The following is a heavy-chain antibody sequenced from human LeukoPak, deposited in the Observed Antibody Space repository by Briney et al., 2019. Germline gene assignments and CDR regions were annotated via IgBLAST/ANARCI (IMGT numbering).Heavy chain of an antibody. CDR1: GFTFDDYA. V-gene: IGHV3-9*01. CDR3: AKDNYGSGSYEDY. CDR2: ISWNSGSI. Sequence: PGRSLRLSCAASGFTFDDYAMHWVRQAPGKGLEWVSGISWNSGSIGYADSVKGRFTISRDNAKNSLYLQMNSLRAGDTALYYCAKDNYGSGSYEDYWGQGTLVTVSS. D-gene: IGHD3-10*01. J-gene: IGHJ4*02.